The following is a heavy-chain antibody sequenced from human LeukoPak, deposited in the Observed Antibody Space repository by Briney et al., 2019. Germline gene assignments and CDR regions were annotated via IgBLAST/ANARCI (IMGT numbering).Heavy chain of an antibody. D-gene: IGHD6-19*01. V-gene: IGHV4-59*01. CDR2: IYYTGST. J-gene: IGHJ5*01. CDR3: ARDAIYNGWYPNWFDS. CDR1: GGSISSYY. Sequence: SETLSLTCTVSGGSISSYYWSWIRQPPGKGLEWIGYIYYTGSTNYNPSLKSRVNTSLDRSNNQFSLTLRSVTAADTAIYFCARDAIYNGWYPNWFDSWGQGTLVTVSS.